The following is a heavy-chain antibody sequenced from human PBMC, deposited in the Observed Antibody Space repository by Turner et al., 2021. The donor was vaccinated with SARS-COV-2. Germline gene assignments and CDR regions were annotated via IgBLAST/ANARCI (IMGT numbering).Heavy chain of an antibody. CDR2: ISYDGSNK. CDR3: AKNPGPYCSGGSCYSGELDY. D-gene: IGHD2-15*01. Sequence: QVQLVESGGGVVQPGRSLRLSCAASGFTFSSYGMHWVRQAPGKGLELLAVISYDGSNKYYADSVKGRFTISRDNSKNTLYLQMNSLRAEDTAVYYCAKNPGPYCSGGSCYSGELDYWGQGTLVTVSS. CDR1: GFTFSSYG. J-gene: IGHJ4*02. V-gene: IGHV3-30*18.